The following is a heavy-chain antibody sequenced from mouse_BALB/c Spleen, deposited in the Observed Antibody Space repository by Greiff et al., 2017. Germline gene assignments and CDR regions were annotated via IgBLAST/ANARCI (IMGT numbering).Heavy chain of an antibody. V-gene: IGHV5-12-2*01. J-gene: IGHJ4*01. CDR1: GFTFSSYT. Sequence: EVQLVESGGGLVQPGGSLKLSCAASGFTFSSYTMSWVRQTPEKRLEWVAYISNGGGSTYYPDTVKGRFTISRDNAKNTLYLQMSSLKSEDTAMYYCARRYRYDYYAMDYWGQGTSVTVSS. CDR3: ARRYRYDYYAMDY. CDR2: ISNGGGST. D-gene: IGHD2-14*01.